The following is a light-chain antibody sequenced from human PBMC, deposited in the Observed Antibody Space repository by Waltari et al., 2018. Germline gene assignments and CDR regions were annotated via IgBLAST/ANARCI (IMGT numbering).Light chain of an antibody. CDR3: CAYAGSSIYV. Sequence: QSALTQPAAVSGSPGQSITISCAGSNSDVGNYNLVSWYQQHPGEAPKLLSFETTKLPSGVSDRFSGSRSGNTASLTISGLQAEDEAEYSCCAYAGSSIYVFGSGTRVTVL. J-gene: IGLJ1*01. CDR2: ETT. V-gene: IGLV2-23*01. CDR1: NSDVGNYNL.